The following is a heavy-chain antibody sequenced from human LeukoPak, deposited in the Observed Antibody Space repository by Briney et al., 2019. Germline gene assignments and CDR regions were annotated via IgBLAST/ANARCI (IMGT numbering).Heavy chain of an antibody. CDR1: GFTFSSYA. D-gene: IGHD3-22*01. V-gene: IGHV3-23*01. Sequence: GGSLRLSCAASGFTFSSYAMSWVRQAPGKGLEWVSAISNNGGYTYYADSVQGRFTISRDNSKNTLYLQMNSLRAEDTAVYYCARDRGPIVVVSFDYWGQGTLVTVSS. CDR2: ISNNGGYT. J-gene: IGHJ4*02. CDR3: ARDRGPIVVVSFDY.